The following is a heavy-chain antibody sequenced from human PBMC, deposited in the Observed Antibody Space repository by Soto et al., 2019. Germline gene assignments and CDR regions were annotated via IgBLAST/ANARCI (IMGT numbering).Heavy chain of an antibody. CDR2: INSDGSST. D-gene: IGHD3-10*01. CDR1: GFTFSSYW. CDR3: ARGLAYYYGSGSYYSFDY. J-gene: IGHJ4*02. V-gene: IGHV3-74*01. Sequence: PGGSLRLSCAASGFTFSSYWMHWVRQAPGKGLVWVSRINSDGSSTSYADSVKGRFTISRDNAKNTLYLQMNSLRAEDTAVYYCARGLAYYYGSGSYYSFDYWGQGTLVTVSS.